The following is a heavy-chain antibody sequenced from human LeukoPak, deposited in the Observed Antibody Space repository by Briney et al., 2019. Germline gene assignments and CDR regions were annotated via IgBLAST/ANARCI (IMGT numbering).Heavy chain of an antibody. J-gene: IGHJ4*02. V-gene: IGHV4-59*01. CDR3: ARAGYAISQGYFDY. Sequence: YWSXIRQPPGXGLXWSGYIYYSGSTNYNPSLKSRVTISVNTSKNQFSLKLSSVTAADTAVYYCARAGYAISQGYFDYWGQGTLVTVSS. CDR2: IYYSGST. D-gene: IGHD2-2*01. CDR1: Y.